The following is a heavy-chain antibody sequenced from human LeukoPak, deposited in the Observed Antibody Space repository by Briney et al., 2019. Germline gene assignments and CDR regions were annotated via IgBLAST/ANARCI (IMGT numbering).Heavy chain of an antibody. CDR1: GFTVSSNY. CDR3: ARDLLSIAAPPDAFDI. Sequence: GGFLRLSCAASGFTVSSNYMSWVRQAPGKGLEWVSSISSSSSYIYYADSVKGRFTISRDNAKNSLYLQMNSLRAEDTAVYYCARDLLSIAAPPDAFDIWGQGTMVTVSS. D-gene: IGHD6-6*01. CDR2: ISSSSSYI. V-gene: IGHV3-21*01. J-gene: IGHJ3*02.